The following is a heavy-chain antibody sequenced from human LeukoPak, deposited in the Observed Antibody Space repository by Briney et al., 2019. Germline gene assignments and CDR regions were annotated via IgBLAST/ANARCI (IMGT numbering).Heavy chain of an antibody. CDR1: GGTFSSYA. CDR2: IIPILGIA. V-gene: IGHV1-69*04. CDR3: AKASGYYYLGYDWFDP. D-gene: IGHD3-22*01. J-gene: IGHJ5*02. Sequence: ASVKVSCKASGGTFSSYAISWVRQAPGQGLEWMGRIIPILGIANYAQKFQGRVTITADKSTSTAYMELSSLRSEDTAVYYCAKASGYYYLGYDWFDPWGQGTLVTVSS.